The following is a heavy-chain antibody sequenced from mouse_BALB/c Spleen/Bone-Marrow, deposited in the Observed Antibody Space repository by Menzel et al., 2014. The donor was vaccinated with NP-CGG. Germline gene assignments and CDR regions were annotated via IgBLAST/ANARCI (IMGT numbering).Heavy chain of an antibody. D-gene: IGHD4-1*01. CDR1: GFTSSNYW. J-gene: IGHJ2*01. CDR3: TRITGKFDY. CDR2: IRLKSNNYAT. V-gene: IGHV6-6*02. Sequence: EVKLMESGGGLVQPGGSMKLSCVASGFTSSNYWMNWVRQSPEKGLEWVAEIRLKSNNYATHYAESVKGRFTISRDDSKSSVYLQMNNLRAEDTGIYYCTRITGKFDYWGQGTTLTVSS.